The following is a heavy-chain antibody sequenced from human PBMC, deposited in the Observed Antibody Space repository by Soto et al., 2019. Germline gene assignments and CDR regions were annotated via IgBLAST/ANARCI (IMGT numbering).Heavy chain of an antibody. J-gene: IGHJ4*02. D-gene: IGHD3-3*01. CDR1: GFTFSSYA. V-gene: IGHV3-23*01. Sequence: ESGGGLVQPGGSLRLSCAASGFTFSSYAMSWVRQAPGKGLEWVSAISGSGGSTYYADSVKGRFTISRDNSKNTLYLQMNSVRAEDTAVYYCAKDLGDFWSGYYTKFDYWGQGTLVTVSS. CDR3: AKDLGDFWSGYYTKFDY. CDR2: ISGSGGST.